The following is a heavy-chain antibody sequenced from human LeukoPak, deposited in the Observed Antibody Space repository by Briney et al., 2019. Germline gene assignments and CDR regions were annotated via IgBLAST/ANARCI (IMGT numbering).Heavy chain of an antibody. CDR2: ISSSGSTI. V-gene: IGHV3-48*03. CDR1: GFTFSSYE. Sequence: GGSLRLSCAASGFTFSSYEMNWARQAPGKGLEWVSYISSSGSTIYYADSVKGRFTISRDNAKNSLYLQMNSLRAEDTAVYYCARDLTRITMIVVAGDAYFDYWGQGTLVTVSS. D-gene: IGHD3-22*01. J-gene: IGHJ4*02. CDR3: ARDLTRITMIVVAGDAYFDY.